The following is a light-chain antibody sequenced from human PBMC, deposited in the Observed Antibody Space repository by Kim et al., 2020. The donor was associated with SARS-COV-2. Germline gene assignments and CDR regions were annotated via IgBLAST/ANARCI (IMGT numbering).Light chain of an antibody. CDR1: QSVSRY. Sequence: DIQLTQSPSTLSASVGDRVSITCRASQSVSRYLAWYQQKPGKVPELLIYGASSVKSGVPSRFSGSGSGTDFTLTISGLQPDDFATYYCLHHVSYPLTFGQGTQVDIK. V-gene: IGKV1-5*01. CDR2: GAS. CDR3: LHHVSYPLT. J-gene: IGKJ1*01.